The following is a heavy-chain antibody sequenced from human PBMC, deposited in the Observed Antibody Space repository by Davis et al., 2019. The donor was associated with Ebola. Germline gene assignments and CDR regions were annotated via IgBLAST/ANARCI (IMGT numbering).Heavy chain of an antibody. CDR3: ARRPAVIMAGMDV. D-gene: IGHD2-21*01. CDR1: GYSFTNYW. V-gene: IGHV5-51*01. Sequence: GESLKISCKGSGYSFTNYWIGWVRQMPGRGLEWMGIIYPGDSDTIYSPSFQGHVTISADKSINTVHLQWSSLKASDSATYYCARRPAVIMAGMDVWGKGTTVTVSS. J-gene: IGHJ6*03. CDR2: IYPGDSDT.